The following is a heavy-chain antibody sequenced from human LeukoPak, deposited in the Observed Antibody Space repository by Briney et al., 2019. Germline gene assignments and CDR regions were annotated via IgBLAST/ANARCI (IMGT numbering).Heavy chain of an antibody. CDR1: GFTFSSYG. D-gene: IGHD6-13*01. CDR3: AKSHIAWQLADWFDP. Sequence: PGGSLRLSCAASGFTFSSYGMHWVRQAPGKGLEWGAFIRYDGSNKYYADSVKGRFTISRDNSKNTLYLQMNSLRAEDTAVYYCAKSHIAWQLADWFDPWGQGTLVTVSS. V-gene: IGHV3-30*02. J-gene: IGHJ5*02. CDR2: IRYDGSNK.